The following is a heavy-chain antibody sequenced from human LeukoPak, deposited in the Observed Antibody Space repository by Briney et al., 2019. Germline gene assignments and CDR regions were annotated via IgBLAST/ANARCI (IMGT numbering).Heavy chain of an antibody. CDR1: GFTFSSYA. Sequence: GGSLRLSCAASGFTFSSYAMSWVRQAPGKGLEWVSAISGSGGSTYYADSVKGRFIISRDNSKNTLSLQLNSLRPEDTALYYCAKHFCTGLDCSLFDSWGQGTLVTVSS. CDR2: ISGSGGST. J-gene: IGHJ4*02. CDR3: AKHFCTGLDCSLFDS. V-gene: IGHV3-23*01. D-gene: IGHD3/OR15-3a*01.